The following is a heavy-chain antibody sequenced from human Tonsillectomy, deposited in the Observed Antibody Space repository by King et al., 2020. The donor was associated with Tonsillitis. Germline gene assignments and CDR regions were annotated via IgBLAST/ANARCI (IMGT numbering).Heavy chain of an antibody. CDR1: GFAFSSYS. Sequence: VQLVESGGGLVQPGGSLRLSCAASGFAFSSYSMNWVRQAPGKGLEWVSYTSSSSGTIYYADSVKGRFTISRDNAKHSLYLQMNSLRAEDTAVYYCARXXGEXXYYGXXVWXXXTTVTV. V-gene: IGHV3-48*04. CDR2: TSSSSGTI. D-gene: IGHD2-21*01. J-gene: IGHJ6*01. CDR3: ARXXGEXXYYGXXV.